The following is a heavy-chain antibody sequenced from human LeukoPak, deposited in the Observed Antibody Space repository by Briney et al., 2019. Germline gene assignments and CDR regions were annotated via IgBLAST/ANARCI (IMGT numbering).Heavy chain of an antibody. D-gene: IGHD1-1*01. Sequence: GGSLRLSRAASGFTFSSYAMSWVRQAPGKGLEWVSAISGSGGSTYYADSVKGRFTISRDNSKNTLYLQMNSLRAEDTAVYYCAKYTRAPWSAFDYWGQGTLVTVSS. CDR3: AKYTRAPWSAFDY. CDR2: ISGSGGST. CDR1: GFTFSSYA. V-gene: IGHV3-23*01. J-gene: IGHJ4*02.